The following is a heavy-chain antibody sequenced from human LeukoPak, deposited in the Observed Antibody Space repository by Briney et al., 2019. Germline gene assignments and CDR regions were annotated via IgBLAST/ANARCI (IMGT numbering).Heavy chain of an antibody. V-gene: IGHV3-30-3*01. CDR3: ARRRDT. J-gene: IGHJ3*02. CDR1: GFTFSSYA. CDR2: ISYDGSNK. Sequence: PGGSLRLSCAASGFTFSSYAMHWVRQAPGKGLEWVAVISYDGSNKYYADSVKGRFTISRDNAKNSLYLQMNSLKVEDTAVYYCARRRDTWGQGTMVTVSS.